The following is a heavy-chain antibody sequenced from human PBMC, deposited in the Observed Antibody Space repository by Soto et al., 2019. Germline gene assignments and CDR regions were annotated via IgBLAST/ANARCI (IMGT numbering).Heavy chain of an antibody. J-gene: IGHJ4*02. CDR2: IYSSGST. CDR1: GDSISDSYH. V-gene: IGHV4-59*01. CDR3: ARDADYGSLDY. Sequence: SETLSLTCTVSGDSISDSYHWTWIRQPPGKGLEWIGYIYSSGSTDYNPSLKSRVTISVDTSKNQFSLKLKYVTAADTAVYYCARDADYGSLDYWGQGTLVTVSS. D-gene: IGHD4-17*01.